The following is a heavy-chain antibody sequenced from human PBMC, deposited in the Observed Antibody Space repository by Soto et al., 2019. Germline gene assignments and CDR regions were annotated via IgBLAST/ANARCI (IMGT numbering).Heavy chain of an antibody. D-gene: IGHD6-13*01. Sequence: ASVKVSCKASGYTFTSYGISWVRQAPGQGLEWMGWISAYNGNTNYAQKLQGRVTMTTDTSTSTAYMELRSLRSDDTAVYYCARDGGGEYSSSWYRTAYYYYYGMDVWGQGTTVTVSS. J-gene: IGHJ6*02. CDR2: ISAYNGNT. CDR3: ARDGGGEYSSSWYRTAYYYYYGMDV. V-gene: IGHV1-18*01. CDR1: GYTFTSYG.